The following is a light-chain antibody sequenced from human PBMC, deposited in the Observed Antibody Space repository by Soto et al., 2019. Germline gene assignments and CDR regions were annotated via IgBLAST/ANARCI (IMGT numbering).Light chain of an antibody. Sequence: EIVLTQSPATLSLSPGERATLSCRASQSVSSYLALYQQKPGQAPRLLIYDASKRATGIPARFSGSGSVTDFTLNISSLEPEDFAVYYCQQRSNWPLTFGGGTKVEIK. V-gene: IGKV3-11*01. CDR2: DAS. CDR3: QQRSNWPLT. CDR1: QSVSSY. J-gene: IGKJ4*01.